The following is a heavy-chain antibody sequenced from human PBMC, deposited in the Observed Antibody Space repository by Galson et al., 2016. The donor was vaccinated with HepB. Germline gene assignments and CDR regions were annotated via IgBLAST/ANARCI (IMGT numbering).Heavy chain of an antibody. Sequence: SLRLSCAVSGFSLDRYAMHWVRLVPGKGLEWVSGISLDTDRIGYADSVNGRFIVSRDKARNSVYLQMNSLRTEDSALYYCGKDILPGGMDVWGHGTRVTVAS. D-gene: IGHD3-3*01. CDR3: GKDILPGGMDV. CDR1: GFSLDRYA. CDR2: ISLDTDRI. J-gene: IGHJ6*02. V-gene: IGHV3-9*01.